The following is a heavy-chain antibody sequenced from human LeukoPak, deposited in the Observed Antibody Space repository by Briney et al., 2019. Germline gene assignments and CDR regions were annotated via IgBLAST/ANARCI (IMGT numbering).Heavy chain of an antibody. CDR3: ARDGRDGDFGY. CDR2: ISSSSSYI. J-gene: IGHJ4*02. D-gene: IGHD4-17*01. CDR1: GFTFSSYS. Sequence: SGGSLRLSCAASGFTFSSYSMNWVRQAPGKGLEWVSSISSSSSYIYYADSVEGRFTISRDNAKNSLYLQMNSLRAEDTAVYYCARDGRDGDFGYWGQGTLVTASS. V-gene: IGHV3-21*01.